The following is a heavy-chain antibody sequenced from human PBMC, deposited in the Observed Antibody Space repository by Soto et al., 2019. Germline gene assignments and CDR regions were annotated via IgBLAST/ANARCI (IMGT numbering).Heavy chain of an antibody. CDR3: AVQGATFDD. V-gene: IGHV3-7*01. CDR1: GFTFSSYW. Sequence: EVQLVESGGGLVQPGGSLRLSCAASGFTFSSYWMSWVRQAPGKGLECVANINQDGSGKYYVDSVKGRFTISRDNAKNSLSLQMNSLRAEDTAVYYCAVQGATFDDWGQGTLVTVSS. D-gene: IGHD1-26*01. J-gene: IGHJ4*02. CDR2: INQDGSGK.